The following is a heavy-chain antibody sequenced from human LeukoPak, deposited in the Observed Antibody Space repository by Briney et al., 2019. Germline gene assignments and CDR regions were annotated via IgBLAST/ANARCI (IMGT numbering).Heavy chain of an antibody. D-gene: IGHD6-19*01. CDR1: GGSISSYY. Sequence: PSETLSLTCTVSGGSISSYYWSWIRQPPGKGMEWIGYIYCSGSTNYNPSLKSRVTISVDTSKNQFSLKLSSVTAADTAVYYCARTSGWFSLDFWGQGTLVTVSS. V-gene: IGHV4-59*01. CDR2: IYCSGST. J-gene: IGHJ4*02. CDR3: ARTSGWFSLDF.